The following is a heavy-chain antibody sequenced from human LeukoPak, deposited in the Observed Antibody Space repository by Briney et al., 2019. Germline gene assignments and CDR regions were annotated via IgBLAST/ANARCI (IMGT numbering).Heavy chain of an antibody. Sequence: ASVKVSCKASGYTFTDYYMHWVRQAPGQGLEWMGWINPNSGGTNYAQKFQGRVTMTRDTSISTAYMELSRLTSDDTAVYYCARGVAGPHYYYYMDVWGRGTTVTVSS. CDR3: ARGVAGPHYYYYMDV. D-gene: IGHD6-19*01. J-gene: IGHJ6*03. CDR1: GYTFTDYY. V-gene: IGHV1-2*02. CDR2: INPNSGGT.